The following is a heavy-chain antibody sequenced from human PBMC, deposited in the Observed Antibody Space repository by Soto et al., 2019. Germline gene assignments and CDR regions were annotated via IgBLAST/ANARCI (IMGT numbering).Heavy chain of an antibody. CDR1: GGSVSSGDYY. D-gene: IGHD2-2*01. CDR3: ARAHAPTLPFDS. J-gene: IGHJ4*02. CDR2: ISHSGNT. Sequence: SETLSLTCPVSGGSVSSGDYYWSWIRQSPGKGLEWIGFISHSGNTKYNPSLKSRVTISVDTSKNQFSLSLNSVTAADTAIYFCARAHAPTLPFDSWGQGTLVTVSS. V-gene: IGHV4-61*08.